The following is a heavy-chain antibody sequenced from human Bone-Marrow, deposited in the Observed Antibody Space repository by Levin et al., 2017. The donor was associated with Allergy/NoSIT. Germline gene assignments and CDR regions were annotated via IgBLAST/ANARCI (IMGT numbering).Heavy chain of an antibody. Sequence: PSETLSLTCTVSGDSLSSYYWSWIRQPPGKRLEWIAYISYSGSTNYNPSLKSRVSLSVDTSKNHFSLNLTSVTAADTAVYYCARSLRGEYLDYWGQGILVTVSS. CDR1: GDSLSSYY. CDR2: ISYSGST. J-gene: IGHJ4*02. D-gene: IGHD3-3*01. V-gene: IGHV4-59*01. CDR3: ARSLRGEYLDY.